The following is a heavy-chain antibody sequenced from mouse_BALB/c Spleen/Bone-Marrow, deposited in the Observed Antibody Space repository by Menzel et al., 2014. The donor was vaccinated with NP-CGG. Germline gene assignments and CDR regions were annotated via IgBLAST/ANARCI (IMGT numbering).Heavy chain of an antibody. V-gene: IGHV5-6*01. CDR2: ISSGGSST. CDR3: TRRPLQANSYFDC. J-gene: IGHJ2*01. CDR1: GFTFSSYG. D-gene: IGHD3-2*02. Sequence: EVQGVESGGDLVKLGGSLKLSCVASGFTFSSYGMSWVRQTPDKRLEWVATISSGGSSTYYPASVKGRFTISRDNAKSTLYLQMSSLNSEDTAMYYCTRRPLQANSYFDCWGQGTTLTVSS.